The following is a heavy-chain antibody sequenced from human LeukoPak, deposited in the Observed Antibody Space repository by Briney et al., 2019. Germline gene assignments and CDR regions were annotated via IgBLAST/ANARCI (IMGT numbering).Heavy chain of an antibody. J-gene: IGHJ6*04. V-gene: IGHV3-48*03. CDR1: GFTFSGSA. CDR2: ISSSGSTI. D-gene: IGHD3-10*02. Sequence: GGSLRLSCAASGFTFSGSAMNWVRQAPGKGLEWVSYISSSGSTIYYADSVKGRFTISRDNAMNSLYLQMNSLRAEDTAVYYCAELGITMIGGVWGKGTTVTISS. CDR3: AELGITMIGGV.